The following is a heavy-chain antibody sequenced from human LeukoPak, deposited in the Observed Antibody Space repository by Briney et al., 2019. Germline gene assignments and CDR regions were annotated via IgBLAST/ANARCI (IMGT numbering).Heavy chain of an antibody. J-gene: IGHJ4*02. CDR1: GFTFSGSA. Sequence: VGSLRLSCAASGFTFSGSAVHWVRQASGKGLEWVGRIRSNANSYATAYTASVKGRFTISRDDSKNTAYLQMNSLKTEDTAVYFCTTTPAPGYWGQGTLVTVSS. V-gene: IGHV3-73*01. CDR3: TTTPAPGY. CDR2: IRSNANSYAT. D-gene: IGHD6-25*01.